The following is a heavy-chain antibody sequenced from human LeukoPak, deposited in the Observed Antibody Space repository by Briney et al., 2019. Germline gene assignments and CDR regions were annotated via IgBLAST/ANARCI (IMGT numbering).Heavy chain of an antibody. V-gene: IGHV4-59*12. CDR1: GGSISSYY. CDR2: IYYSGGT. D-gene: IGHD2-15*01. CDR3: ARTTEGYCRGGSCYYYYYYMDV. Sequence: PSETLSLTCTVSGGSISSYYWSWIRQPPGKGLEWIGYIYYSGGTNYNPSLKSRVTISVDTSKNQFSLKLSSVTAADTAMYYCARTTEGYCRGGSCYYYYYYMDVWGKGTTVTVSS. J-gene: IGHJ6*03.